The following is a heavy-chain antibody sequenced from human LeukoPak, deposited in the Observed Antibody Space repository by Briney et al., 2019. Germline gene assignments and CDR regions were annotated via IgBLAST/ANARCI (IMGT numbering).Heavy chain of an antibody. CDR1: GFTFTSSA. CDR3: AAGTGGSYYRRYYYYGMDV. V-gene: IGHV1-58*02. Sequence: GASVKVSCKASGFTFTSSAMQWVRQARGQRLEWIGWIVVDSGNTNYAQKFQEKVTITRDMSTSTAYMELSSLRSEDTAVYYCAAGTGGSYYRRYYYYGMDVWGQGTTVTVSS. D-gene: IGHD1-26*01. CDR2: IVVDSGNT. J-gene: IGHJ6*02.